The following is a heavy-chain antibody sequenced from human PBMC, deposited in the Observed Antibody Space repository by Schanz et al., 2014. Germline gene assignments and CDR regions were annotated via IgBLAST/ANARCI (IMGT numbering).Heavy chain of an antibody. D-gene: IGHD3-10*01. CDR1: GAPFSRPA. J-gene: IGHJ3*01. CDR3: ARGRGHGTGLDS. CDR2: INPSGCST. V-gene: IGHV1-46*03. Sequence: KASGAPFSRPAISWLRQPPGQWFEWMGLINPSGCSTRFVQKFQGRVTMTRDTTTSTVYIDLSRMRSQHNDVHYCARGRGHGTGLDSWGHGPLVYVAS.